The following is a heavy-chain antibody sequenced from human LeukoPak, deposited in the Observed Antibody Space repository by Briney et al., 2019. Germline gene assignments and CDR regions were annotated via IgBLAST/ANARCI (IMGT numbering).Heavy chain of an antibody. J-gene: IGHJ4*02. Sequence: GGSLRLSCAASGFTFSSYAMTWVRQAPGKGLEWLSSTSVSGGSTYYADSVKGRFTISRDNSKNTLYLQMDSLRAEDTALYYCAKGLYGDLYWGQETLVTVSS. V-gene: IGHV3-23*01. CDR1: GFTFSSYA. CDR2: TSVSGGST. CDR3: AKGLYGDLY. D-gene: IGHD2-21*02.